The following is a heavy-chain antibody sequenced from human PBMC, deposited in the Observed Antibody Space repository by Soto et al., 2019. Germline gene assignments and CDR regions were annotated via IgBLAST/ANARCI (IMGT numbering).Heavy chain of an antibody. CDR1: GFTFSTYS. CDR3: AREYTAWPLAYGLDF. J-gene: IGHJ6*02. D-gene: IGHD2-2*02. Sequence: KSGGSLRLSCVGSGFTFSTYSINWVRQAPGKGLEWVSSISSRSDIYYADSVKGRFTISRDNAKNSVSLQMNSLRAEDTAVYYCAREYTAWPLAYGLDFWGQGTTVTVSS. CDR2: ISSRSDI. V-gene: IGHV3-21*01.